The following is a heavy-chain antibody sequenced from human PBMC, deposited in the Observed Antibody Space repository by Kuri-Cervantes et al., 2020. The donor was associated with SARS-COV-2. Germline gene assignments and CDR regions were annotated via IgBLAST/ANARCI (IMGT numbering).Heavy chain of an antibody. CDR1: GFTFSSYG. V-gene: IGHV3-33*08. CDR2: IGYDGSNK. J-gene: IGHJ6*02. CDR3: ARDPYYYDSTVLDV. Sequence: GGSLRVSCAASGFTFSSYGMHWVRQAPGKGLEWVAVIGYDGSNKYYADSVKGRFTISRDNSKNTLYLQMNSLRAEDTAVYYCARDPYYYDSTVLDVWGQGTTVTVSS. D-gene: IGHD3-22*01.